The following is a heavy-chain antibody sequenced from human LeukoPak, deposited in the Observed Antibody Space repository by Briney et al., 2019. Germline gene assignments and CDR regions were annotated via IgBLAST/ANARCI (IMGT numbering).Heavy chain of an antibody. CDR2: MNYNSGNT. Sequence: ASVKVSCQASGYTFTNYDIMGVRQATGQGPEWMGWMNYNSGNTGYAQKFQGRVTMTRDTSINTAYMELHSLTSEDTAVYYCARGRGGTVVRGYLDYWGQGTLVTVSS. CDR3: ARGRGGTVVRGYLDY. CDR1: GYTFTNYD. D-gene: IGHD3-10*01. V-gene: IGHV1-8*01. J-gene: IGHJ4*02.